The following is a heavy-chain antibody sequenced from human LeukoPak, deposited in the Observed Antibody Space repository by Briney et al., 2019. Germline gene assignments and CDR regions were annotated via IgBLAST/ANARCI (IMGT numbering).Heavy chain of an antibody. CDR2: IYHSGST. J-gene: IGHJ3*01. CDR1: GGSISSGYY. CDR3: ARDGRRQWLR. D-gene: IGHD6-19*01. Sequence: SETLSLTCTVSGGSISSGYYWGWIRQPPGKGLEWIGSIYHSGSTYYNPTLKSRVTISVDTSKNQFSLKLSSVTAADTAVYYCARDGRRQWLRWGQGTMVTVSS. V-gene: IGHV4-38-2*02.